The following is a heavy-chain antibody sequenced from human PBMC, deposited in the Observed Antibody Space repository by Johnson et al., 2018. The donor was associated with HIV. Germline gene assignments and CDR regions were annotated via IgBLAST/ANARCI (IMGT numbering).Heavy chain of an antibody. CDR1: GFTFSNYA. Sequence: VQLVESGGALVQPGGSLRLSCAASGFTFSNYAISWVRQAPGKGLEWVSAISGSGGDTYYADSVKGQFTISRDNSKNTLYLQMNSLRAEDTAVYYCAKDVVLRYFDWSSPASSDAFDIWGQGTMVTVSS. V-gene: IGHV3-23*04. CDR3: AKDVVLRYFDWSSPASSDAFDI. D-gene: IGHD3-9*01. J-gene: IGHJ3*02. CDR2: ISGSGGDT.